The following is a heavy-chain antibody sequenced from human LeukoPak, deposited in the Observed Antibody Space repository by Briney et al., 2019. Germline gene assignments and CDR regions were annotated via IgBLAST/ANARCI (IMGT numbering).Heavy chain of an antibody. CDR1: GFNFISYE. D-gene: IGHD3-10*01. V-gene: IGHV3-48*03. CDR3: AKLGKTENHYGSGRFSYYYYMDV. J-gene: IGHJ6*03. Sequence: GGSLRLSCAASGFNFISYEMNWVRQAPGKGLEWVSYISSSSTTIYYADSVKGRFTISRDNAKNTLYLQMNSLRAEDTAVYYCAKLGKTENHYGSGRFSYYYYMDVWGKGTTVTISS. CDR2: ISSSSTTI.